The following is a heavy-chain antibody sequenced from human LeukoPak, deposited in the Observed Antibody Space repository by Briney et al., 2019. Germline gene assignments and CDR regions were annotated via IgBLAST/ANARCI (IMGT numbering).Heavy chain of an antibody. CDR3: ARDRRNYYGSGSQFDY. Sequence: GASVKVSCKASGGTFSSYAISWVRQAPGQGLEWMGRIIPIFGTANYAQKFRGRVTITTDESTSTAHMELSSLRSEDTAVYYCARDRRNYYGSGSQFDYWGQGTLVTVSS. D-gene: IGHD3-10*01. V-gene: IGHV1-69*05. CDR2: IIPIFGTA. J-gene: IGHJ4*02. CDR1: GGTFSSYA.